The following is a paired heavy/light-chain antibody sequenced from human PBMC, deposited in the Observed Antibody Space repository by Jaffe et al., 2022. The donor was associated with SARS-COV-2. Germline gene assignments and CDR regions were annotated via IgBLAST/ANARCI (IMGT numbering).Light chain of an antibody. Sequence: DIQMTQSPSSLSASVGDRVTITCRASQNINRNLNWYQQKPGKAPKLLIYTASSLQSGVPSGFSGSGSGTDFTLTISSLQPEDFATYYCQQSYSTPWTFGQGTKVEIK. CDR1: QNINRN. CDR2: TAS. V-gene: IGKV1-39*01. CDR3: QQSYSTPWT. J-gene: IGKJ1*01.
Heavy chain of an antibody. CDR1: GFTFSSNA. D-gene: IGHD3-16*01. CDR2: VSGSGVST. CDR3: AKSRFEEHIWGGTHNWLDP. J-gene: IGHJ5*02. V-gene: IGHV3-23*01. Sequence: EAQLLESGGGLVQPGGSLRLSCAASGFTFSSNAMSWVRQATGKGLEWVSAVSGSGVSTYYADSVKGRFTISRDNSKNTLYLQMNSLRAEDTAVYYCAKSRFEEHIWGGTHNWLDPWGQGTLVTVSS.